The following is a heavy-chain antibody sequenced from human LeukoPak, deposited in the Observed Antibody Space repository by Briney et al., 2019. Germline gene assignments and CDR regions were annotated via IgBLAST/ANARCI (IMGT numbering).Heavy chain of an antibody. CDR3: AREDGYNLRNAFDI. D-gene: IGHD5-24*01. CDR2: IYYSGNT. Sequence: SQTLSLICTDAGGSISSSGYYWNWIRQHPGKGLEWIGNIYYSGNTHYNPSLKSRVTISVDASKNQFSLKVNSVTAADTAVYYCAREDGYNLRNAFDIWGQGTMVTVSS. J-gene: IGHJ3*02. V-gene: IGHV4-31*03. CDR1: GGSISSSGYY.